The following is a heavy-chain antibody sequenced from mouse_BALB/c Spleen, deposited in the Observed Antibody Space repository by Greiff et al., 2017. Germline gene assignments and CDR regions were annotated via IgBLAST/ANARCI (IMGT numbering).Heavy chain of an antibody. CDR2: ISSGGSYT. V-gene: IGHV5-9-4*01. CDR3: AREARLGFDY. J-gene: IGHJ2*01. Sequence: EVNVVESGGGLVKPGGSLKLSCAASGFTFSSYAMSWVRQSPEKRLEWVAEISSGGSYTYYPDTVTGRFTISRDNAKNTLYLEMSSLRSEDTAMYYCAREARLGFDYWGQGTTLTVSS. CDR1: GFTFSSYA. D-gene: IGHD3-3*01.